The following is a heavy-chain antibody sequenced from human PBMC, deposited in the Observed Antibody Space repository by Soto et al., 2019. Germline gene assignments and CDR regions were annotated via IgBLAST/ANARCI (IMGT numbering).Heavy chain of an antibody. D-gene: IGHD3-10*01. CDR3: ARGDQQRLLSF. CDR1: GSTFRGYV. V-gene: IGHV1-69*13. Sequence: ASVKAPSKALGSTFRGYVSNWGSEAPGQGLGWMGGIIPIFGTANYAQRFQGRVTITADESTSTAYMELSSLRSGDTAVYYLARGDQQRLLSFWGQGTLGTRSS. CDR2: IIPIFGTA. J-gene: IGHJ1*01.